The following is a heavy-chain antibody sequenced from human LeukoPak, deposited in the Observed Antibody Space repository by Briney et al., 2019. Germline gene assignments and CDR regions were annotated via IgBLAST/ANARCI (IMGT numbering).Heavy chain of an antibody. CDR3: AKDNTAVAGTNYYYGMDV. Sequence: GGSLRLSCAASGFTFSSYGMRWVRQAPGKGLEGVAVISYDGSNKYYADSVKGRFTISRDNSKNTLYLQMNSLRAEDTAVYYCAKDNTAVAGTNYYYGMDVWGQGTTVTVSS. V-gene: IGHV3-30*18. CDR1: GFTFSSYG. CDR2: ISYDGSNK. J-gene: IGHJ6*02. D-gene: IGHD6-19*01.